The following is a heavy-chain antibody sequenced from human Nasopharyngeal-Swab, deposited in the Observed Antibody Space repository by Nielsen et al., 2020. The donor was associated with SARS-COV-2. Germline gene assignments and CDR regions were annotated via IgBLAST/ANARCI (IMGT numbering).Heavy chain of an antibody. CDR2: MYPRDSDT. V-gene: IGHV5-51*01. CDR1: GYSFSSYW. D-gene: IGHD1-7*01. Sequence: GSSLNISCKGSGYSFSSYWIGWVRQMPGKGLEWMGIMYPRDSDTRYSPSFQGQVTISAEKSISTAYLQWSSLKASDTAMYYCATAYNGNYYWDYWGQGTLVTVSS. J-gene: IGHJ4*02. CDR3: ATAYNGNYYWDY.